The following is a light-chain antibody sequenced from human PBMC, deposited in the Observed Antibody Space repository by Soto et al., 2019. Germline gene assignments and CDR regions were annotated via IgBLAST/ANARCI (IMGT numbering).Light chain of an antibody. V-gene: IGKV3-20*01. J-gene: IGKJ1*01. CDR3: QQYGSSPTT. CDR1: QSVSGSY. CDR2: GAS. Sequence: EIVLTQSPGTLSLSPGERATLSCRASQSVSGSYLAWYQQKPGQAPRLLIYGASSRATGIPDRFSGSGSGTDFTLTISRLEPEDCAVYYCQQYGSSPTTFGQGTKVEIK.